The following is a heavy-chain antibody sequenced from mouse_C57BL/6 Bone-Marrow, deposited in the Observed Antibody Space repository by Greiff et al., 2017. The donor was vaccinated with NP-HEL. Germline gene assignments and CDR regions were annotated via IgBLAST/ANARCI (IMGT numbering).Heavy chain of an antibody. D-gene: IGHD1-1*01. CDR3: ARWGYYGSSQDAMDY. Sequence: VQLQESGAELARPGASVKLSCKASGYTFTSYGISWVKQRTGQGLEWIGEIYPRSGNTYYNEKFKGKATLTADKSSSTAYMELRSLTSEDSAVYFCARWGYYGSSQDAMDYWGQGTSVTVSS. CDR1: GYTFTSYG. V-gene: IGHV1-81*01. J-gene: IGHJ4*01. CDR2: IYPRSGNT.